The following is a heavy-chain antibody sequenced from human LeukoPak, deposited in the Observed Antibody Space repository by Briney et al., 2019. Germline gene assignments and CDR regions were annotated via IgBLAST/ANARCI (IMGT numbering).Heavy chain of an antibody. J-gene: IGHJ4*02. Sequence: SETLSLTCTVSGGSISSYYWSWIRQPAGKGLEWIGRIYTSGSTNYNPSLKSRATMSVDTSKNQFSLKLSSVTAADTAVYYCARDGPGSSSWYYFDYWGQGTLVTVSS. D-gene: IGHD6-13*01. CDR1: GGSISSYY. CDR3: ARDGPGSSSWYYFDY. V-gene: IGHV4-4*07. CDR2: IYTSGST.